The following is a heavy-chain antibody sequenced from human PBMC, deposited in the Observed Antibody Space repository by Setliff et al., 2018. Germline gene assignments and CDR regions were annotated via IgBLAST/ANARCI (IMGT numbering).Heavy chain of an antibody. J-gene: IGHJ5*02. V-gene: IGHV3-48*04. CDR2: ISSSGSTI. CDR3: ARGPSLGAAANWFDP. Sequence: PGGSLRLSCAAPELIFSHTWMNWVRQAPGKGLEWVSYISSSGSTIYYADSVKGRFTISRDNAKNSLYLQMNSLRVEDTAVYYCARGPSLGAAANWFDPWGQGTLVTVSS. CDR1: ELIFSHTW. D-gene: IGHD3-16*01.